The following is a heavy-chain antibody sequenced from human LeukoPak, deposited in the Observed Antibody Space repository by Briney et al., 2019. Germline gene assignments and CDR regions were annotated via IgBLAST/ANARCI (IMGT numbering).Heavy chain of an antibody. D-gene: IGHD1-7*01. CDR2: INHSGST. CDR3: ARSRLYNWNYPFDY. J-gene: IGHJ4*02. Sequence: SETLSLTCAVYGGSFSGYYWSWIRQPPGKVLEWIGEINHSGSTNYNPSLKSRVTISVDTSKNQFSLKLSSVTAADMAVYYCARSRLYNWNYPFDYWGQGTLVTVSS. CDR1: GGSFSGYY. V-gene: IGHV4-34*01.